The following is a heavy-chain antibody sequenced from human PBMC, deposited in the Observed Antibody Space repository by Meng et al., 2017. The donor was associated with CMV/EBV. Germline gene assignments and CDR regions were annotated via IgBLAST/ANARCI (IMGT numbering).Heavy chain of an antibody. V-gene: IGHV3-21*01. D-gene: IGHD4/OR15-4a*01. CDR2: ISSSSSYI. CDR3: ARDSRLWSNYYYYGMDV. Sequence: GGSLRLSCAASGFTFSSYSMNWVRQAPGKGLEWVSSISSSSSYIYYADSVKGRFTISRDNAKNSLYLQMNSLRAGDTAVYYCARDSRLWSNYYYYGMDVWGQGTTVTV. CDR1: GFTFSSYS. J-gene: IGHJ6*02.